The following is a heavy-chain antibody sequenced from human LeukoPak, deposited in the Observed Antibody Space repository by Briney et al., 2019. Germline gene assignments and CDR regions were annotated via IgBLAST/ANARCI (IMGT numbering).Heavy chain of an antibody. CDR2: ISSSSSIK. J-gene: IGHJ4*02. Sequence: GGSLRLSCAASGFTLSSYSMNWVRQAPGRGLEWVSYISSSSSIKYYADSVKGRFTISRGNVKNSLYLQMNSLRAEDTAVYYCARDLYRIVVVPHYFDYWGQGTLVTVSS. V-gene: IGHV3-48*01. D-gene: IGHD3-22*01. CDR3: ARDLYRIVVVPHYFDY. CDR1: GFTLSSYS.